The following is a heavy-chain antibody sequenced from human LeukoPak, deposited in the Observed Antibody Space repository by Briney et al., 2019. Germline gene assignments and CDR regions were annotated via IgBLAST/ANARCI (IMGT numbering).Heavy chain of an antibody. V-gene: IGHV1-2*02. CDR3: ARERARDCSSTSCYDSDY. CDR2: INPNSGGT. J-gene: IGHJ4*02. D-gene: IGHD2-2*01. Sequence: GASVKVSCKASGYTFTGYYMRWVRQAPGQGLEWMGWINPNSGGTNYAQKFQGRVTMTRDTSISTAYMELSRLRSDDTAVYYCARERARDCSSTSCYDSDYWGQGTLVTVSS. CDR1: GYTFTGYY.